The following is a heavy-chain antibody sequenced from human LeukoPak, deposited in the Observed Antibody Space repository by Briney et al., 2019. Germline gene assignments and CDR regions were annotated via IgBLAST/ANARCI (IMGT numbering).Heavy chain of an antibody. Sequence: GGSLRLSCAASGFTVSSNYMSWVRQAPGKGLEWVSVIYSGGSTYYAGSVKGRFTISRDNSKNTLYLQMNSLRAEDTAVYYCARVSSSGWYVGYFQHWGQGTLVTVSS. J-gene: IGHJ1*01. CDR3: ARVSSSGWYVGYFQH. D-gene: IGHD6-19*01. CDR2: IYSGGST. CDR1: GFTVSSNY. V-gene: IGHV3-53*01.